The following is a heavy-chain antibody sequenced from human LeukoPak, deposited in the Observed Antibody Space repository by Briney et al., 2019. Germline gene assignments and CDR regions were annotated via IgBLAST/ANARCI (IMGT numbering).Heavy chain of an antibody. J-gene: IGHJ6*03. CDR2: INHSGST. D-gene: IGHD3-22*01. V-gene: IGHV4-34*01. Sequence: SETLSLTCAVYGGSFSGYYWSWIRQPPGNGLEWMVEINHSGSTNYNPSLKSRVTISVDTSKNQFSVMLSSVTAADTAVYYCARGRYYHDSSGYYPSYYYYYMDVWGKGTTVTVSS. CDR3: ARGRYYHDSSGYYPSYYYYYMDV. CDR1: GGSFSGYY.